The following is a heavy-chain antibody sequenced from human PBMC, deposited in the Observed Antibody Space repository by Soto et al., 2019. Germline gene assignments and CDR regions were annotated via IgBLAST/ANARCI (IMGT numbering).Heavy chain of an antibody. J-gene: IGHJ4*02. Sequence: GGSLRLSCAASGFTFSSYAMSWVRQAPGKGLERVSAISGSGDSTYDADTVKGRFTISRDNSKNTLYLQMNSLRAEDTAVYYCAKGIYSYGYNSFDYWSQGTLVTVSS. CDR2: ISGSGDST. CDR1: GFTFSSYA. CDR3: AKGIYSYGYNSFDY. V-gene: IGHV3-23*01. D-gene: IGHD5-18*01.